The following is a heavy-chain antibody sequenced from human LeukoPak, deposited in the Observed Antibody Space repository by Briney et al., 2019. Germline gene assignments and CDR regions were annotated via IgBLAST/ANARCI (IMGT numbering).Heavy chain of an antibody. CDR3: ARVASGYDVFDI. CDR2: IYYSGST. CDR1: GGSVSSGSYY. V-gene: IGHV4-61*01. J-gene: IGHJ3*02. Sequence: KPSETLSLTCTVSGGSVSSGSYYWSWIRQPPGKGLEWIGYIYYSGSTNYNPSLKSRVTISVDTSKNQFSLKLSSMTAADTAVFYCARVASGYDVFDIWGQGTMVTVSS. D-gene: IGHD3-3*01.